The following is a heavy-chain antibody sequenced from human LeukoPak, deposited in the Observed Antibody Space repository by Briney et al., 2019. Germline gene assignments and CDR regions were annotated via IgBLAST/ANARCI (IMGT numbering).Heavy chain of an antibody. Sequence: GASVKVSCTASGYTFTGYYMHWVRQAPGQGLEWMGWINPNSGGTNYAQKFQGRVTMTRDTSISTAYMELSRLRSDDTAVYYCARDHSSSWYPDYWGQGTLVTVSS. CDR3: ARDHSSSWYPDY. V-gene: IGHV1-2*02. CDR2: INPNSGGT. D-gene: IGHD6-13*01. J-gene: IGHJ4*02. CDR1: GYTFTGYY.